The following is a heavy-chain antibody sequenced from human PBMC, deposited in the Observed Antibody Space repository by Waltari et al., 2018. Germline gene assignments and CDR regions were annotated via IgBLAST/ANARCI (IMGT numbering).Heavy chain of an antibody. D-gene: IGHD5-18*01. V-gene: IGHV4-59*01. J-gene: IGHJ5*02. Sequence: QVQLQESGPGLVKPSETLSLTCTVSVGSISSYYWRWIRQPPGKGLEWIGYIYYSGSTNYNPSLKSRVTISVDTSKNQFSLKLSSVTAADTAVYYCARVDTATNWFDPWGQGTLVTVSS. CDR2: IYYSGST. CDR3: ARVDTATNWFDP. CDR1: VGSISSYY.